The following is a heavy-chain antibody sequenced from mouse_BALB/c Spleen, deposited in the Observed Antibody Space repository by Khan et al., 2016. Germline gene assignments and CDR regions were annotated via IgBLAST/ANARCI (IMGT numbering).Heavy chain of an antibody. J-gene: IGHJ1*01. CDR2: IRYSGST. Sequence: EVQLQESGPGLVKPSQSLSLTCTVTGYSITSDYAWNWIRQFPGNKLEWMGYIRYSGSTTYNPSLKSRISITRDTSKNQFFLQLYSVTTEDTATSYCTRSPTATRYFADWGAGTTVTVSS. D-gene: IGHD1-2*01. V-gene: IGHV3-2*02. CDR1: GYSITSDYA. CDR3: TRSPTATRYFAD.